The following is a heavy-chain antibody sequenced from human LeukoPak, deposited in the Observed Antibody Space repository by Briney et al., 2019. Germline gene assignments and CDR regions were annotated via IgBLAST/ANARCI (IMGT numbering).Heavy chain of an antibody. D-gene: IGHD3-10*01. CDR2: IYYSGST. Sequence: SSETLSLTCTVSGGSISSSSYYWGWIRQPPGKGLEWIGSIYYSGSTYYNPSLKSRVTISVDTSKNQFSLKLSSVTAADTAVYYCARRNYGSGSYPKPFDYWGQGTLVTVSS. CDR3: ARRNYGSGSYPKPFDY. V-gene: IGHV4-39*01. J-gene: IGHJ4*02. CDR1: GGSISSSSYY.